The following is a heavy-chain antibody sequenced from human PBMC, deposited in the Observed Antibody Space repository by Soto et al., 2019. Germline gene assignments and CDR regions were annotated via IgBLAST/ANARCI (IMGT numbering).Heavy chain of an antibody. CDR3: ARGGSMVRGVIIRHYYYCGMDV. CDR2: INHSGST. J-gene: IGHJ6*02. V-gene: IGHV4-34*01. D-gene: IGHD3-10*01. Sequence: SETLSLTCAVYGGSFSGYYWSWIRQPPGKGLEWIGEINHSGSTNYNPSLKSRVTISVDTSKNQFSLKLSSVTAADTAVYYCARGGSMVRGVIIRHYYYCGMDVWGQGTPLTV. CDR1: GGSFSGYY.